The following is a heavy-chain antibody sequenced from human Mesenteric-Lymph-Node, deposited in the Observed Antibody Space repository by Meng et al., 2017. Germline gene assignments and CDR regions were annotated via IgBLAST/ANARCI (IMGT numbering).Heavy chain of an antibody. CDR2: VYHRGDT. CDR3: GRDQGRQLINH. CDR1: GDAISSDIW. Sequence: QARLQGLGPGLVRPSGPLSLTCTVSGDAISSDIWWSWVRQPPGKGLEWIGEVYHRGDTNYNPSLKSRVVLSVDRSKNQFSLNLSSVTAADTAVYYCGRDQGRQLINHWGQGTLVTVSS. D-gene: IGHD1-1*01. V-gene: IGHV4-4*02. J-gene: IGHJ4*02.